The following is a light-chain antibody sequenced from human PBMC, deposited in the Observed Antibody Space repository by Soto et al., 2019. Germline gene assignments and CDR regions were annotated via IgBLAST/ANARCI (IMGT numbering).Light chain of an antibody. J-gene: IGKJ4*01. CDR1: QNVSSY. Sequence: EIVLTQSPATLSLSPGERATLSCRASQNVSSYLAWYQQKPGQAPRLLIYDASNRATGIPARFSGSGSGTDFTLTRSSLEPEDFAVYYCRQRSNWPPLTFGGGTKVEIK. CDR2: DAS. CDR3: RQRSNWPPLT. V-gene: IGKV3-11*01.